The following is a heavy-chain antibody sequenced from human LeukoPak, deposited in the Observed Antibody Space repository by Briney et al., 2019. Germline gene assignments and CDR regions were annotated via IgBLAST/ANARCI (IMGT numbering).Heavy chain of an antibody. D-gene: IGHD4-23*01. CDR3: ARDDYGGIGY. CDR1: GGPIRSYY. V-gene: IGHV4-59*12. CDR2: ISYSGST. Sequence: SETLSLTCSVSGGPIRSYYWSWLRQPPGKGLEGKGLEWIGYISYSGSTSYNPSLKSRVIISVDTSKNQFSLKLTTVTAGATAVSYCARDDYGGIGYWGQGTLVTVSS. J-gene: IGHJ4*02.